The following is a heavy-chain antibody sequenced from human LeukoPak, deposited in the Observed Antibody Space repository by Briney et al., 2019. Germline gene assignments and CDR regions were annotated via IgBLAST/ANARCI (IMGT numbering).Heavy chain of an antibody. J-gene: IGHJ4*02. CDR1: GFTFSTYS. V-gene: IGHV3-48*04. CDR3: ARDQRWGEDFDY. D-gene: IGHD3-16*01. Sequence: PGGSLRLSCAASGFTFSTYSMNWVRQAPGKGLEWVSYISSSSSTTYYADSVKGRFTISRDNAKNSLYLQMNSLRAEDTAVYYCARDQRWGEDFDYWGQGTLVTVSS. CDR2: ISSSSSTT.